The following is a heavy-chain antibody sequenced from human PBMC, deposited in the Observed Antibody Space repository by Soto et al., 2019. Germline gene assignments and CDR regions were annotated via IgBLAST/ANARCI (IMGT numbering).Heavy chain of an antibody. CDR2: INPSGGST. V-gene: IGHV1-46*01. CDR3: ATLAVAGYHYFDY. D-gene: IGHD6-19*01. J-gene: IGHJ4*02. Sequence: ASVKVSCKASGYTFTSYYMHWVRQAPGQGLEWMGIINPSGGSTSYAQKFQGRVTMTRDTSTSTVYMELSSLRSEDTAVYYYATLAVAGYHYFDYWGQGTLVTVSS. CDR1: GYTFTSYY.